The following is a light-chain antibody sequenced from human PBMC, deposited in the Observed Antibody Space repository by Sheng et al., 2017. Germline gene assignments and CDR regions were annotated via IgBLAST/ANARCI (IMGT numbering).Light chain of an antibody. CDR3: QQYNSYPYS. CDR2: KAS. Sequence: DIQMTQSPSTLSASVGDRVTITCRASRSISNWLAWYQQKPGKAPKLLIFKASNLESGVPSRFSGSGSGTEFTLTISSLQPDDFATYYCQQYNSYPYSFGQGTKLEIK. CDR1: RSISNW. V-gene: IGKV1-5*03. J-gene: IGKJ2*03.